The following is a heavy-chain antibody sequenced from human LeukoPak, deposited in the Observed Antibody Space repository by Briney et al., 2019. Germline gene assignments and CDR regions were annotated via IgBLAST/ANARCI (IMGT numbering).Heavy chain of an antibody. D-gene: IGHD3-3*01. CDR2: IYSGGST. CDR1: GFSVSGNY. CDR3: ARVVLYYDFWSAYFHD. J-gene: IGHJ4*02. V-gene: IGHV3-66*01. Sequence: GGSLRLSCAASGFSVSGNYMSWVRQAPGKGLEWVSIIYSGGSTYYADSVKGRFTISRDNSKNTLYLQMNSLRAEDTAVYYCARVVLYYDFWSAYFHDWGQGTLVTVSS.